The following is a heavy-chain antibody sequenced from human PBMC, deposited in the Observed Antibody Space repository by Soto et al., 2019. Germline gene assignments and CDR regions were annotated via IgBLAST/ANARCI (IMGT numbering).Heavy chain of an antibody. J-gene: IGHJ4*02. CDR3: ARLDRGMGTAGFDY. V-gene: IGHV5-51*01. CDR2: IYPGDSDT. Sequence: ASVKVSCKASGYTFTSYGIHWVRQMPGKGLEWMGIIYPGDSDTRYSPSFQGQVTISADKSISTAYLQWSSLKASDTAMYYCARLDRGMGTAGFDYWGQGTLVTVSS. CDR1: GYTFTSYG. D-gene: IGHD1-1*01.